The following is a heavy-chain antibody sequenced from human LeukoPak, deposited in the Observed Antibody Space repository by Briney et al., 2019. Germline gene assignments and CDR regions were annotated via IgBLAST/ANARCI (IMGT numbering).Heavy chain of an antibody. J-gene: IGHJ4*02. CDR3: ARDGRGVGATRYFDY. CDR1: GFTFSSYS. CDR2: ISSSSSYI. Sequence: GGSLRLSCAASGFTFSSYSMNWVRQAPGKGLEWVSSISSSSSYIYYADSVKGRFTISRDNAKNSLYLQMNSLRAEDTAVYYCARDGRGVGATRYFDYWGQGILVTVSS. D-gene: IGHD1-26*01. V-gene: IGHV3-21*01.